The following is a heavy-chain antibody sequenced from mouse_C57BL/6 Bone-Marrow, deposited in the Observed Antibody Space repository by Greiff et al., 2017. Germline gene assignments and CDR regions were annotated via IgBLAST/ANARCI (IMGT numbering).Heavy chain of an antibody. CDR3: ARQGYYYAMDS. Sequence: DVKLVESGGDLVKPGGSLKLSCAASGFTFSSYGMSWVRQTPDKRLEWVATISSGGSYTYYPDSVKGRFTISRDNAKNTLYLQMSSLKSEDTAMYYCARQGYYYAMDSGVKEPQSPSPQ. CDR1: GFTFSSYG. J-gene: IGHJ4*01. V-gene: IGHV5-6*02. CDR2: ISSGGSYT.